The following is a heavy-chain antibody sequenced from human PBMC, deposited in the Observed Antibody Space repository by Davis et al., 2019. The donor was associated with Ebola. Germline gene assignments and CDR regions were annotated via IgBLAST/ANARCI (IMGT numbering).Heavy chain of an antibody. J-gene: IGHJ4*02. D-gene: IGHD4-11*01. CDR3: AKDRGMTTVTTRHYFDY. CDR2: ISGSGGST. V-gene: IGHV3-23*01. CDR1: GFTFSSYA. Sequence: GESLKISCAASGFTFSSYAMSWVRQAPGKGLEWVLAISGSGGSTYYADSVKGRFTISRDNSKNTLYLQMNSLRAEDTAVYYCAKDRGMTTVTTRHYFDYWGQGTLVTVSS.